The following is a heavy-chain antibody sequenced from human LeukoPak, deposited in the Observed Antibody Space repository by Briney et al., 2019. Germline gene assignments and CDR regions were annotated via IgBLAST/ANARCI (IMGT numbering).Heavy chain of an antibody. CDR3: ARGHGYSGHALAY. Sequence: PSETLSLTCTVSDDSISSYYWNWIRQPPGKGLEWIGYIYYSGSTNYNPSLKSRVTISVDTSKNQFSLKVSSVTAADTAVYYCARGHGYSGHALAYWGQGTLVTVSS. CDR1: DDSISSYY. V-gene: IGHV4-59*01. D-gene: IGHD5-12*01. J-gene: IGHJ4*02. CDR2: IYYSGST.